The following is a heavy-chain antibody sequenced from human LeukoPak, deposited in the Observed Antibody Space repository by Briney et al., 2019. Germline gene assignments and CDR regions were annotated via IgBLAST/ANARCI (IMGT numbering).Heavy chain of an antibody. CDR1: GFTFSSYE. CDR3: ARAKIAVAVNFDY. D-gene: IGHD6-19*01. J-gene: IGHJ4*02. CDR2: ISSSGSTI. V-gene: IGHV3-48*03. Sequence: PGGSLRLSCAASGFTFSSYEMNWVRQAPGKGLEWVSYISSSGSTIYYADSVEGRFTISRDNAKNSLYLQMNSLRAEDTAVYYCARAKIAVAVNFDYWGQGTLVTVSS.